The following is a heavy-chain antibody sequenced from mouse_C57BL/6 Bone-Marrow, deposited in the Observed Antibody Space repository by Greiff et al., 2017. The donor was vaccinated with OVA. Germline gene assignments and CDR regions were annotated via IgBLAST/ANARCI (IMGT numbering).Heavy chain of an antibody. CDR3: ARDEAYWYFDV. CDR2: ISDGGSYT. Sequence: EVMLVESGGGLVKPGGSLKLSCAASGFTFSSYAMSWVRQTPEKRLEWVATISDGGSYTYYPDNVKGRFTISRDNAKNNLYLQMSHLKSEDTAMYYGARDEAYWYFDVWAQGPRSPSPQ. V-gene: IGHV5-4*01. J-gene: IGHJ1*03. CDR1: GFTFSSYA. D-gene: IGHD3-2*02.